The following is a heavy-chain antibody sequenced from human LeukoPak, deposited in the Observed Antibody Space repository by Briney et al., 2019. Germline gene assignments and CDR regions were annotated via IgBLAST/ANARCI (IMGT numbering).Heavy chain of an antibody. D-gene: IGHD3-3*01. CDR2: IYNSGST. Sequence: SETLSPTCTVSGGSISSYYWSWIRQPAGKGLDWIGRIYNSGSTNYNPSLKSRVTMSVDTSKNQFSLKLSSVTAADTAVYYCAREADFWSGYGYWGQGTLVTVSS. V-gene: IGHV4-4*07. J-gene: IGHJ4*02. CDR3: AREADFWSGYGY. CDR1: GGSISSYY.